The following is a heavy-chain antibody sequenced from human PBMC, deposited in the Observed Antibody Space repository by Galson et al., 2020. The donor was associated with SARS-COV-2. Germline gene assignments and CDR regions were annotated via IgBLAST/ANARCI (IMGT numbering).Heavy chain of an antibody. J-gene: IGHJ4*02. V-gene: IGHV3-30*01. CDR3: ARDRNGNYDFDY. Sequence: WGSLRLSCAASGFTFSSYPMHWVRQAPGKGLEWVAVISYDGSNKYYADSVKGRFTISRDNSKNTLYLQMNSLRAEDTGVYYCARDRNGNYDFDYWGQGTLVTVSS. D-gene: IGHD1-7*01. CDR1: GFTFSSYP. CDR2: ISYDGSNK.